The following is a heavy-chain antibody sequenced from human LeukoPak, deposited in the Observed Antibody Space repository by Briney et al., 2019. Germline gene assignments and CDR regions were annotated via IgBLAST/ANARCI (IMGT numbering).Heavy chain of an antibody. Sequence: ASVKVSCKASGYTFTSYYMHWVRQAPGQGLEWMGIINPSGGSTSYAQKFQGRVTMTRDTSTSTVYMELSSLRSEDTAVYYCAATRPTYSGSYYGAFDIWGQGTMVTVSS. CDR2: INPSGGST. V-gene: IGHV1-46*01. D-gene: IGHD1-26*01. J-gene: IGHJ3*02. CDR3: AATRPTYSGSYYGAFDI. CDR1: GYTFTSYY.